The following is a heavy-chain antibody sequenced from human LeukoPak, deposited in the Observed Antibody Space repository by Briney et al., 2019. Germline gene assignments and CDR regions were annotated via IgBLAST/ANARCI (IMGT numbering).Heavy chain of an antibody. CDR3: APGDYAFGY. Sequence: GGSLRLSCAASGFTFSGYPIHWVRQAPGKGLEWVAVISYDGSNKYYADSVKGRFTISRDNSKNTLYLQMNSLRAEDTAVYYCAPGDYAFGYWGQGTLVTVSS. D-gene: IGHD4-17*01. CDR2: ISYDGSNK. V-gene: IGHV3-30-3*01. CDR1: GFTFSGYP. J-gene: IGHJ4*02.